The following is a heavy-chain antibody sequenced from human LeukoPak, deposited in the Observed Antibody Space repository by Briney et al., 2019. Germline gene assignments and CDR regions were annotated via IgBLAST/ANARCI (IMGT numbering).Heavy chain of an antibody. CDR3: ATGYSSTWYYFDY. CDR2: IYHSGST. V-gene: IGHV4-59*01. CDR1: GDSISSYY. Sequence: SETLSLTCTVSGDSISSYYWSWIRQPPGKGLEWIGYIYHSGSTNYNPSLKSRVTISADTSKDQFSLKLASVTAADTAVYYCATGYSSTWYYFDYWGAGTLVTVSS. D-gene: IGHD6-13*01. J-gene: IGHJ4*02.